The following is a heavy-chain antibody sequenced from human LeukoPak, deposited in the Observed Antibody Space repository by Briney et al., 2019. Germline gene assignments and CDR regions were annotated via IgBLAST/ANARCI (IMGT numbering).Heavy chain of an antibody. Sequence: GASVKVSCTASGYTFTSYGISWVRQAPGQGLEWMGWISAYNGNTNYAQKLQGRVTMTTDTSTSTAYMELRSLRSDDTAVYYCARVGTLVAAEYYYGMDVWGQGTTVTVSS. J-gene: IGHJ6*02. CDR1: GYTFTSYG. CDR2: ISAYNGNT. CDR3: ARVGTLVAAEYYYGMDV. D-gene: IGHD2-15*01. V-gene: IGHV1-18*01.